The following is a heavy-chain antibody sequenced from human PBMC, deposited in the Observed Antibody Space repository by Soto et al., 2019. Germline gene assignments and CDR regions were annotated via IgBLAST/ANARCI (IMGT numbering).Heavy chain of an antibody. CDR1: SVSNAW. CDR2: IKSKTDGGTT. V-gene: IGHV3-15*07. CDR3: TTVITMIVVVINAFDI. Sequence: SVSNAWMNWVRQAPGKGLAWVGRIKSKTDGGTTDYAAPVKGRFTISRDDSKNTLYLQMNSLKTEDTAVYYCTTVITMIVVVINAFDIWGQGTMVTVSS. J-gene: IGHJ3*02. D-gene: IGHD3-22*01.